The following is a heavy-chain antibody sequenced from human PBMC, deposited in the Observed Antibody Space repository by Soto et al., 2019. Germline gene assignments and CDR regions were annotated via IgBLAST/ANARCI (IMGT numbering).Heavy chain of an antibody. D-gene: IGHD6-13*01. CDR1: GGSISSYY. Sequence: SETLSLTCTVSGGSISSYYWSWIRQPPGKGLEWIGYIYYSGSTNYNPSLKSRVTISVDTSKNQFSLKLSSVTAADTAVYYCARLGAGSYSSGWYGVGSETNWFDPWGQGTLVTVSS. J-gene: IGHJ5*02. CDR3: ARLGAGSYSSGWYGVGSETNWFDP. CDR2: IYYSGST. V-gene: IGHV4-59*08.